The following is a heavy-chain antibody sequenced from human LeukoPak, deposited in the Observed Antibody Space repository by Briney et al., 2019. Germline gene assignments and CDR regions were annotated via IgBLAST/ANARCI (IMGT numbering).Heavy chain of an antibody. CDR2: FDPEDGET. CDR1: VYTLTELS. V-gene: IGHV1-24*01. Sequence: ASVKVSCTVSVYTLTELSMHWVRQAPGKQLERMGGFDPEDGETSYAQKFQGRVTMTEDTSTDTAYMELSSLRSEDTAVYYCATGRGYSYGVPWFDPWGQGTLVTVSS. D-gene: IGHD5-18*01. J-gene: IGHJ5*02. CDR3: ATGRGYSYGVPWFDP.